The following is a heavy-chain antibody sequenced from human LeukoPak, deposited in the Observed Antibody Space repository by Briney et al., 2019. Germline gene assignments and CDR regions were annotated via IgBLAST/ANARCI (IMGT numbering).Heavy chain of an antibody. V-gene: IGHV1-8*01. J-gene: IGHJ4*02. CDR2: MNPSGGQT. CDR1: GYTFTSYD. D-gene: IGHD6-19*01. CDR3: TRRSVAGTFEY. Sequence: ASVKVSYKASGYTFTSYDINWVRQATGQGPEWMGWMNPSGGQTNYAQSLQGRVTMTRNTSTSTAYMDLSSLRSEDTAVYYCTRRSVAGTFEYWGQGTLVTVSS.